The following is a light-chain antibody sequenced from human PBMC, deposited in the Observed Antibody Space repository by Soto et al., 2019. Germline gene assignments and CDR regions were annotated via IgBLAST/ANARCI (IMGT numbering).Light chain of an antibody. J-gene: IGLJ2*01. CDR3: QTWGSGTLV. V-gene: IGLV4-69*01. CDR1: SGYSSYA. CDR2: VNSDGSH. Sequence: QLVLTQSPSASASLGASVKLTCTLSSGYSSYAIAWHQQQPEKGPRYLMKVNSDGSHNKGDGIPDRFSGSGSGAERYLTISSLQSEDEADYYCQTWGSGTLVFGGGTQLTVL.